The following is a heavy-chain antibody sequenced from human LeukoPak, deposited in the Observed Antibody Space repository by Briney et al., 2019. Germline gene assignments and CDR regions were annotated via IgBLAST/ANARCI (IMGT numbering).Heavy chain of an antibody. CDR3: AKGKVNHDGAFDF. CDR1: GFSFSSYA. J-gene: IGHJ3*01. D-gene: IGHD3-16*01. V-gene: IGHV3-23*01. CDR2: ISAGGATT. Sequence: EGSLRLSCAASGFSFSSYAMSWVRQAPGKGLEWVSGISAGGATTHYADSVKGRFTMSRDNSKKTVYLQMNSLRAEDTAIYYCAKGKVNHDGAFDFWGQGTMVTVSS.